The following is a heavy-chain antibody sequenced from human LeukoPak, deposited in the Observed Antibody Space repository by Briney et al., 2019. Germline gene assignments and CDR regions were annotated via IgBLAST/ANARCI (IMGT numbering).Heavy chain of an antibody. J-gene: IGHJ4*02. CDR3: AREIAAAGSRYEGPVDY. CDR2: ISYDGSNK. CDR1: GFTFSSYA. Sequence: PGGSLRLSCAASGFTFSSYAMHWVRQAPGKGLEWVAVISYDGSNKYYADSVKGRFTISRDNSKNTLYLQMNSLRAEDTAVYYCAREIAAAGSRYEGPVDYWGQGTLVTVSS. V-gene: IGHV3-30-3*01. D-gene: IGHD6-13*01.